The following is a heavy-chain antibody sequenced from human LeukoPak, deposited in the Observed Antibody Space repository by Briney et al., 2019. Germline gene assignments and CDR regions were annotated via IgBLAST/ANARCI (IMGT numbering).Heavy chain of an antibody. V-gene: IGHV3-21*01. CDR1: GFTFSSYS. D-gene: IGHD3/OR15-3a*01. J-gene: IGHJ4*02. CDR3: ARQTGSGLFILP. Sequence: PGGSLRLSCAASGFTFSSYSMNWVRQAPGKGLELVSSISSSSSYIYYADSVKGRFTISRDNAKNSLYLQMNSLRAEDTAVYYCARQTGSGLFILPGGQGTLVTVSS. CDR2: ISSSSSYI.